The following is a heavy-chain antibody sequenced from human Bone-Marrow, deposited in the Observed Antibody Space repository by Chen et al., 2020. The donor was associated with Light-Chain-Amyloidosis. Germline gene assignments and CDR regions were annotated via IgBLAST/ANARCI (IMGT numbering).Heavy chain of an antibody. Sequence: QVELQQWGAGLLKPSETLSLTCGIHNGAFGDDYWSWIRQPPGKGLEWIGEISQSGSTYYNPTLRSRVTISLDTSKNQFSLKLSSVTAADTAVYYCARQSYGSDSYFSLDNTYYMDVWGRGTTVTVSS. CDR2: ISQSGST. J-gene: IGHJ6*03. V-gene: IGHV4-34*01. D-gene: IGHD3-10*01. CDR1: NGAFGDDY. CDR3: ARQSYGSDSYFSLDNTYYMDV.